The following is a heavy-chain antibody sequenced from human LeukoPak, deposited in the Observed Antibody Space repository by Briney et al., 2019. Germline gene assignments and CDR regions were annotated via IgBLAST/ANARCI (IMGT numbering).Heavy chain of an antibody. J-gene: IGHJ5*02. Sequence: ASVKVSCKASGYTFTSYYMHWVRQAPGQGLEWMGIINPSGGSTSYAQKFQGRVTMTRDTSTSTVYMELSSLRSEDTAVYYCARETPLRGDGSGPRRFDPWGQGTLVTVSS. CDR3: ARETPLRGDGSGPRRFDP. V-gene: IGHV1-46*01. D-gene: IGHD3-22*01. CDR1: GYTFTSYY. CDR2: INPSGGST.